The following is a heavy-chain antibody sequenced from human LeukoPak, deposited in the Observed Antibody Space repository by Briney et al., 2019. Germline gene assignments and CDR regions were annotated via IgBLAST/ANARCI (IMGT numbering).Heavy chain of an antibody. J-gene: IGHJ5*02. V-gene: IGHV4-31*03. CDR3: ARRRADTNEYHNWFDP. D-gene: IGHD2-8*01. CDR2: IHFSGTA. Sequence: SETLSLTCSVSGDSLGSGDYYWTWIRQFPGKGLEWIVNIHFSGTAYYHPSLQSRASISVDTSKNEFSLRLSSVTAADTAIYYCARRRADTNEYHNWFDPWGQGILVTVSS. CDR1: GDSLGSGDYY.